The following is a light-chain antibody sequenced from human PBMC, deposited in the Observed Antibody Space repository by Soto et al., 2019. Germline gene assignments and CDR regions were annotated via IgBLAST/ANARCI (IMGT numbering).Light chain of an antibody. CDR2: DAS. Sequence: DIQMTQSPSTLYASVGDRVTITCRASQSISSWLAWYQQKPGKAPKLLIYDASSLESGVPSRFSGSGSGTEFTLTISSRQPDDFASYYCQQLNSYSPGAFGQGTKVEIK. V-gene: IGKV1-5*01. J-gene: IGKJ1*01. CDR1: QSISSW. CDR3: QQLNSYSPGA.